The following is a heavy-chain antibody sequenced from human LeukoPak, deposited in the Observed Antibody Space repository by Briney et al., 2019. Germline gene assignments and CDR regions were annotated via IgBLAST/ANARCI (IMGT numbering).Heavy chain of an antibody. CDR2: INHSGST. Sequence: PSETLSLTCAVYGGSFSGYYWSWIRQPPGKGLEWIGEINHSGSTNYNPSLKSRVTISVDTSKNQFSLKLSSVTAADTAVYYCARCPLRFDFSDYYDSSGASKGRDAFDIWGQGTMVTVSS. CDR3: ARCPLRFDFSDYYDSSGASKGRDAFDI. CDR1: GGSFSGYY. V-gene: IGHV4-34*01. J-gene: IGHJ3*02. D-gene: IGHD3-22*01.